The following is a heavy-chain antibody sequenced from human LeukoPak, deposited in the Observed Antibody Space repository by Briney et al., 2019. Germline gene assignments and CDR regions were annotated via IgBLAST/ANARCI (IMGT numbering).Heavy chain of an antibody. CDR2: INPNSGGT. V-gene: IGHV1-2*02. CDR1: GYTFTGYY. J-gene: IGHJ4*02. Sequence: ASVKVSCKASGYTFTGYYMHWVRQAPGQGLEWMGWINPNSGGTNYAQKFQGRVTMTRDTSISTAYMELSRLRSDDMAVYYCARTSQLLWFGESFDYWGQGTLVTVSS. CDR3: ARTSQLLWFGESFDY. D-gene: IGHD3-10*01.